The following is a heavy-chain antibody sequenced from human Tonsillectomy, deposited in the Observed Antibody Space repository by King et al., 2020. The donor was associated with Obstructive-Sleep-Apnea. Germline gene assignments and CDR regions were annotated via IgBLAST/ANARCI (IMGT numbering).Heavy chain of an antibody. CDR2: INPNSGGT. CDR3: ARDLEGVITTFSDYFDY. Sequence: GQLVQSGAEVKKPGASVKVSCKASGYTFTDYYMHWVRQAPGQGLEWMGWINPNSGGTNYAQKFQGRVTVTRDTSISTAYMELSDLRSDDTAVYYCARDLEGVITTFSDYFDYWGQGTLVTVSS. D-gene: IGHD3-22*01. V-gene: IGHV1-2*02. J-gene: IGHJ4*02. CDR1: GYTFTDYY.